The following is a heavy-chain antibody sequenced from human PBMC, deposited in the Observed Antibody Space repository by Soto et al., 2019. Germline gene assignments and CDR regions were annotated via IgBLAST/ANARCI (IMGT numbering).Heavy chain of an antibody. V-gene: IGHV4-34*01. J-gene: IGHJ3*02. CDR2: INHSGST. CDR3: ARGRSIVGATHPSSGALDI. D-gene: IGHD1-26*01. Sequence: AETLSLTCAVYGGSFSGYYWSWIRQPPGKGLEWIGEINHSGSTNYNPSLKRRGTISVDTSKNQFSLKLSSVTAADTAVYYCARGRSIVGATHPSSGALDIWGQGTMVTVSS. CDR1: GGSFSGYY.